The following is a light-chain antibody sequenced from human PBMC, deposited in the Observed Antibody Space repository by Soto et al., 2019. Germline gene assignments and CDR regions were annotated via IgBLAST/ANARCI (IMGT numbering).Light chain of an antibody. CDR1: SSNIGSNT. V-gene: IGLV1-44*01. Sequence: QSVLTQPPSASGTPGRRVVISCSGSSSNIGSNTVNWYQQLPGTAPKLLIYSNNHRPSGVPDRFSGSKSGTSASLAISGLQSDDEADYYCQSYDSSLSGSEVFGTRTKVTVL. CDR2: SNN. CDR3: QSYDSSLSGSEV. J-gene: IGLJ1*01.